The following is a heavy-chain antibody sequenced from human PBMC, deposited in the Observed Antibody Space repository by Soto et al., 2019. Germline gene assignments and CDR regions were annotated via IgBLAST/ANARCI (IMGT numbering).Heavy chain of an antibody. CDR3: ARVRCRSSSCYGSYYDGMDV. J-gene: IGHJ6*02. V-gene: IGHV4-59*01. Sequence: SETLSLTCTVSGGSISSYYWTWVRQAPGKGLEWIGYIYNSGTTYYNPSLKSRVTISVDTSKNQFSLKLSSVTAADTAVYYCARVRCRSSSCYGSYYDGMDVWGQGTPVTVSS. CDR2: IYNSGTT. D-gene: IGHD2-2*01. CDR1: GGSISSYY.